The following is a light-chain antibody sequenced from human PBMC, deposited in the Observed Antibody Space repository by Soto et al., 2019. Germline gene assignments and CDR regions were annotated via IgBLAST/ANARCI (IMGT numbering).Light chain of an antibody. J-gene: IGKJ5*01. CDR3: QQYGSSP. CDR1: QSVSSN. V-gene: IGKV3-15*01. CDR2: GAS. Sequence: EIVMTQSPATLSVSPGERATLSCRASQSVSSNLAWYQQKPGQAPRLLIYGASTRATGIPARFSGSGSGTDFTLTISRLEPEDFAVYYCQQYGSSPFGQGTRLENK.